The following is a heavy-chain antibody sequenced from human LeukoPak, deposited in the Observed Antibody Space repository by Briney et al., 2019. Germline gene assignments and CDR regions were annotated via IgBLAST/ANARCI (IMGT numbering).Heavy chain of an antibody. CDR2: ISSSSSYI. Sequence: RSGGSLRLSCAASGFTFSSYAMSWVRQAPGKGLEWVSAISSSSSYIYCADSVKGRFTISRDNAKNSLYLQMNSLRAEDTAVYYCARDEPDVAIAARTFDYWGQGTLVTVSS. CDR3: ARDEPDVAIAARTFDY. V-gene: IGHV3-21*01. CDR1: GFTFSSYA. D-gene: IGHD6-6*01. J-gene: IGHJ4*02.